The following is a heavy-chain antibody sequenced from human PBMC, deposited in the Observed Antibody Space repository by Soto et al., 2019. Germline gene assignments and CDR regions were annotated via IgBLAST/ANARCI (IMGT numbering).Heavy chain of an antibody. Sequence: SETLSLTCTVSGGSLSSGDYYWSWIHQPPGKGLEWLGYIYSSGSTSYNPSLKSRVTISVDTSKNQFSLKLSSVTAADTAVYYWARDLKPGFVILRYSYGPDSFEIWGQGTMVTVSS. CDR1: GGSLSSGDYY. V-gene: IGHV4-30-4*01. CDR3: ARDLKPGFVILRYSYGPDSFEI. CDR2: IYSSGST. D-gene: IGHD5-18*01. J-gene: IGHJ3*02.